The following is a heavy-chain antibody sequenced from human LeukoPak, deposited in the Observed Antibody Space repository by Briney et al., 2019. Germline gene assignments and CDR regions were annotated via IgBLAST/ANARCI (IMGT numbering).Heavy chain of an antibody. J-gene: IGHJ4*02. CDR2: ISGSGGSI. Sequence: GGSLRLSCAASGFTFSSYAMNWVRQAPGKGLEWVSAISGSGGSIYYTDSVKGRFTISRDNSKNTLYLQMNSLRAEDTAVYHCAKLPYFAYFDYWGQGTLVSVSS. D-gene: IGHD3-9*01. CDR1: GFTFSSYA. CDR3: AKLPYFAYFDY. V-gene: IGHV3-23*01.